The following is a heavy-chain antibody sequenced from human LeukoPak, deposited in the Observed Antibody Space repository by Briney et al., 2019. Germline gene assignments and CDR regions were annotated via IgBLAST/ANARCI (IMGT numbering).Heavy chain of an antibody. CDR3: ARSTRRDSEIALAEYFQH. D-gene: IGHD1-26*01. J-gene: IGHJ1*01. CDR2: ISGSGGST. CDR1: GFTFSSYA. Sequence: GGSLRLSCAASGFTFSSYAMSWVRQAPGKGLEWVSTISGSGGSTYYADSVKDRFTISRDNAKNSLYLQMNSLRAEDTAVYYCARSTRRDSEIALAEYFQHWGQGTLVTVSS. V-gene: IGHV3-23*01.